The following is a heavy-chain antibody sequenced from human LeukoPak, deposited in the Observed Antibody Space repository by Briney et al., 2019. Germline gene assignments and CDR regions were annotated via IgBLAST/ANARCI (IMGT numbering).Heavy chain of an antibody. CDR1: GGSFSGYY. Sequence: SETLSLTCAVYGGSFSGYYWSWIRQPPGKGLEWIGTIYYSGNTYYNPSLKSRVTISVDTSKIQFSLNLSSVTAADTAVYYCARAADYFDSRGYHGDDAFDIWGQGTMVTVSS. D-gene: IGHD3-22*01. V-gene: IGHV4-34*01. J-gene: IGHJ3*02. CDR2: IYYSGNT. CDR3: ARAADYFDSRGYHGDDAFDI.